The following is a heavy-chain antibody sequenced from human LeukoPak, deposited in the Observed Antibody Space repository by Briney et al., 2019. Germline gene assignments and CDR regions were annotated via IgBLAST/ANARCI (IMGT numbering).Heavy chain of an antibody. J-gene: IGHJ4*02. V-gene: IGHV4-59*01. CDR1: GGSLSSYY. CDR3: ARSGTVTGYLY. D-gene: IGHD3-9*01. Sequence: SETLSLTCTGSGGSLSSYYWTWIRQSPGKGLEWIGYIYYSGSTNYNPSLKSRVTMSVDTSKNQFSLKLNSVTAADTAVYYCARSGTVTGYLYWGQGALVPSPQ. CDR2: IYYSGST.